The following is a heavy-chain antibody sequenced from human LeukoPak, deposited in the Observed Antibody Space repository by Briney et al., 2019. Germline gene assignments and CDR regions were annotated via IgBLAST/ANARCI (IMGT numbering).Heavy chain of an antibody. CDR2: IYYSGTT. CDR1: GGSISSGGYY. CDR3: ARVAGTEGWFDA. V-gene: IGHV4-31*03. J-gene: IGHJ5*02. Sequence: SQTLSLTCTVSGGSISSGGYYWSWIRQHPGKGLEWIGYIYYSGTTYYNPSLKSRVTISVDTSKKQFSLKLSSVTAADTAVYYCARVAGTEGWFDAWGQGTLVTVSS.